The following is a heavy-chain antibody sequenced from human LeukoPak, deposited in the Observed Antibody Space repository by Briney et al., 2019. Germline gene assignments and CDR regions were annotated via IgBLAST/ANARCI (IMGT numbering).Heavy chain of an antibody. CDR2: INHSGST. CDR1: GGSFSGYY. D-gene: IGHD2-2*01. Sequence: SETLSLTCAVYGGSFSGYYWSWIRQPPGKGLEWIGEINHSGSTNYNPSLKSRVTISVDTSKNQFSLKRSSVTAADTAVYYCARGATEGYCSSTSCYGWFDPWGQGTLVTVSS. V-gene: IGHV4-34*01. CDR3: ARGATEGYCSSTSCYGWFDP. J-gene: IGHJ5*02.